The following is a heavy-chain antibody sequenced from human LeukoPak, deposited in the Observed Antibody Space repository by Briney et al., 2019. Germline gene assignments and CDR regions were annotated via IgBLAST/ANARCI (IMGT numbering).Heavy chain of an antibody. CDR2: INTYNGDT. CDR3: ARHYGDYLVDY. Sequence: ASVEVSCKASGYTFICYVISWVRQAPGQGLEWMGWINTYNGDTNHAQKLQDRVTMTTDTSTNTVYMELRSLRSDDTAMYYCARHYGDYLVDYWGQGTLVTVFS. CDR1: GYTFICYV. J-gene: IGHJ4*02. V-gene: IGHV1-18*01. D-gene: IGHD4-17*01.